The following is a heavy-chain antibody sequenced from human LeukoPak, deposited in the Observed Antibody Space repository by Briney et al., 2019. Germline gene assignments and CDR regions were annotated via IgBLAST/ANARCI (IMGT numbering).Heavy chain of an antibody. Sequence: SETLSLTCAVYGGSFSGYYWSWIRQPPEKGLEWIGEINHSGSTNYNPSLKSRVTISVDTSKNQFSLKLSSVTAADTAVYYCARVRYFDWLSDAFDIWGQGTMVTVSS. J-gene: IGHJ3*02. CDR1: GGSFSGYY. CDR3: ARVRYFDWLSDAFDI. D-gene: IGHD3-9*01. CDR2: INHSGST. V-gene: IGHV4-34*01.